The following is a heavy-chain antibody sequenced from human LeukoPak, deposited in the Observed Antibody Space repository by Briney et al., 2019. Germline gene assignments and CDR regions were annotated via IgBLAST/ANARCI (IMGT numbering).Heavy chain of an antibody. CDR2: ISSSGSTI. Sequence: GGSLRLSCAASGFTFSSYEMNWVRQAPGKGLEWVSYISSSGSTIYYADSVKGRFTSSRDNAKNSLYLQMNSLRAEDTAVYYCAELGITMIGGVWGKGTTVTISS. V-gene: IGHV3-48*03. CDR3: AELGITMIGGV. J-gene: IGHJ6*04. D-gene: IGHD3-10*02. CDR1: GFTFSSYE.